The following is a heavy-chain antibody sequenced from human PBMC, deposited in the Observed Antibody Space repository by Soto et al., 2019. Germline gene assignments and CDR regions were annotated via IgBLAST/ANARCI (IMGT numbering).Heavy chain of an antibody. Sequence: SETLSLTCTVSGGSISSGGYYWSWIRQFPGKGLEWIGYIHYSGNTYYNPSLESRVTISVDTSKSQFSLKLSSVIAADTAVYYCARMADYFVSSGYYQERDYWGQGTLVTVSS. CDR1: GGSISSGGYY. V-gene: IGHV4-31*03. CDR2: IHYSGNT. CDR3: ARMADYFVSSGYYQERDY. D-gene: IGHD3-22*01. J-gene: IGHJ4*02.